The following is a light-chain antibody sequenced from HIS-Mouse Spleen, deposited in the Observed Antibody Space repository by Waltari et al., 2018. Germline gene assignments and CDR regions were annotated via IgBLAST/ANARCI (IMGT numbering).Light chain of an antibody. Sequence: IQLTQSPSFLSASVGYRVTITFRASQGISSYLAWYQQKPGKAPKLLIYAASTLQSGVPARFSGSGSGTEFTLTISSLQPEDFATYYCQQLNSYLWTFGQGTKLEIK. CDR1: QGISSY. CDR3: QQLNSYLWT. J-gene: IGKJ1*01. CDR2: AAS. V-gene: IGKV1-9*01.